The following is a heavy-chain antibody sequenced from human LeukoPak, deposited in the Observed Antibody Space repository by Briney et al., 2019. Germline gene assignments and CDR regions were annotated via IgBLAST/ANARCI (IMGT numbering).Heavy chain of an antibody. CDR2: IHYGGTT. D-gene: IGHD2-21*02. CDR3: TRDIGDFVSDF. CDR1: GGSISSSSYY. Sequence: SETLSLTCTVSGGSISSSSYYWGWIRQPPGKGLEWIGSIHYGGTTHYNPSLQSRVTIPADTSKNQFALDLRSVTAADTAVYYCTRDIGDFVSDFWGQGTLVTVSS. V-gene: IGHV4-39*02. J-gene: IGHJ4*02.